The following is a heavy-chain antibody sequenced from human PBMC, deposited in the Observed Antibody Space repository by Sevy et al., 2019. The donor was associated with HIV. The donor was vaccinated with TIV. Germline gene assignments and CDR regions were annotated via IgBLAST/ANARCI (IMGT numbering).Heavy chain of an antibody. J-gene: IGHJ6*03. CDR3: TRDTNYFYVVV. D-gene: IGHD1-1*01. CDR1: GFSFSNYW. Sequence: GGSLRLSCVVSGFSFSNYWMTWVRQAPGKGLEWVANIKPDGSVKSYVDSVKGRFTISRDNGKNSLSQQMNSLSAEATAVYYGTRDTNYFYVVVWGKGTTVTVSS. V-gene: IGHV3-7*01. CDR2: IKPDGSVK.